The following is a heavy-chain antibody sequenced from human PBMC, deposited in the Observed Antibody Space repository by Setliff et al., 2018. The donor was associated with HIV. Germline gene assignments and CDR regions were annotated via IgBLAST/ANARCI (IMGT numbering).Heavy chain of an antibody. Sequence: SVKVSCKASGYIFTDYYMHWVRQAPGQGLEWVGGIIPILRVETYARRFQDRVKITADKSTNTAFMELTSLTSDDTAIYYCARERVQCTDDCYHFHDWGQGTRVTVS. CDR1: GYIFTDYY. CDR3: ARERVQCTDDCYHFHD. J-gene: IGHJ1*01. D-gene: IGHD2-21*02. CDR2: IIPILRVE. V-gene: IGHV1-69*10.